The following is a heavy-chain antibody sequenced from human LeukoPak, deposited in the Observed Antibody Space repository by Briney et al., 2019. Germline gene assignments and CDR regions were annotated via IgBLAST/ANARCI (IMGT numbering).Heavy chain of an antibody. CDR1: GYSFTSYW. D-gene: IGHD3-3*01. CDR2: IYPGDSDT. V-gene: IGHV5-51*01. Sequence: GKSLKISCKGSGYSFTSYWIGWVRQMPGKGLEWMGIIYPGDSDTRYSPSFQGQVTISADKSISTAYLQWSSLKASDTAMYYCARLTDYDFWSGPPQYYFDYWGQGTLVTVSS. CDR3: ARLTDYDFWSGPPQYYFDY. J-gene: IGHJ4*02.